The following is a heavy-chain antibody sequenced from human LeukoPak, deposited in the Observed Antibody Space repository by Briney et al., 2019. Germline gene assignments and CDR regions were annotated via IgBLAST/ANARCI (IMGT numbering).Heavy chain of an antibody. V-gene: IGHV4-39*01. CDR1: GGSISSSGYY. Sequence: SETLSLTCTVSGGSISSSGYYWGWIRQPPGKGLEWIGSIYYSGSTYYNPSLKSRVTISVDTSKNQFSLKLSSVTAADTAVYYCARSYYDSSGYYYPTHNDYWGQGTLVTVSS. CDR2: IYYSGST. D-gene: IGHD3-22*01. J-gene: IGHJ4*02. CDR3: ARSYYDSSGYYYPTHNDY.